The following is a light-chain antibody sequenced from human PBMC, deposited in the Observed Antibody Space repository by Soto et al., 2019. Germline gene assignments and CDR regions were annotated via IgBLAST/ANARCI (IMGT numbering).Light chain of an antibody. CDR1: QSLITRY. CDR2: GAS. CDR3: QQYGTSPT. J-gene: IGKJ5*01. Sequence: EIVLTQSPGTLSLFPGERATLSCRASQSLITRYLAWYQQKPGQAPRLLIYGASSRATGIPDRFSGSGSGTDFTLTISRQEPEDFAVYSCQQYGTSPTFGQATRLEIK. V-gene: IGKV3-20*01.